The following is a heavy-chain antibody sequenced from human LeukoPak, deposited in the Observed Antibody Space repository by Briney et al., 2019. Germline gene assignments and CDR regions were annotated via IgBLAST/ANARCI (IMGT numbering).Heavy chain of an antibody. J-gene: IGHJ5*02. CDR3: AKYPAIAAAGNWFDP. D-gene: IGHD6-13*01. CDR2: ISGSGGST. V-gene: IGHV3-23*01. CDR1: GFTFSSYS. Sequence: GGSLRLSCAASGFTFSSYSMSWVRQAPGKGLEWVSAISGSGGSTYYADSVKGRFTISRDNSKNTLYLQMNSLRAEDTAVYYCAKYPAIAAAGNWFDPWGQGTLVTVSS.